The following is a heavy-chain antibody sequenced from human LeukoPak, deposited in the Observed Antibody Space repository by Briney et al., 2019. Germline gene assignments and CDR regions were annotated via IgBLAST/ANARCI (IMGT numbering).Heavy chain of an antibody. J-gene: IGHJ3*02. D-gene: IGHD6-6*01. CDR3: ASLRPYSNSPGAFDI. Sequence: NTSETLSLTCTVSGDSISSSYWSWIRQPPGKGLEWIGYILHSGSTNNNPSLQSRVTMSVDTSKNQFSLKLSSVTAADTAVYYCASLRPYSNSPGAFDIWGQGTMVTVSS. CDR1: GDSISSSY. CDR2: ILHSGST. V-gene: IGHV4-59*12.